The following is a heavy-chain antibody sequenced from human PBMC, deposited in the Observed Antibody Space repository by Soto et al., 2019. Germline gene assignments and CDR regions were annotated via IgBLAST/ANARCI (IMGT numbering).Heavy chain of an antibody. CDR1: GGTFSSYI. Sequence: QVQLVQSGAEVKKPGSSVKVSCKASGGTFSSYIINWVRQAPGQGLEWMGRISPILGKANYAQKFQGRVTITADKSTSKAYMELSSLRSEDTAVYYCGRGGIAAAGTGWGNWFDPWGQGTLVTVSS. CDR2: ISPILGKA. J-gene: IGHJ5*02. CDR3: GRGGIAAAGTGWGNWFDP. D-gene: IGHD6-13*01. V-gene: IGHV1-69*08.